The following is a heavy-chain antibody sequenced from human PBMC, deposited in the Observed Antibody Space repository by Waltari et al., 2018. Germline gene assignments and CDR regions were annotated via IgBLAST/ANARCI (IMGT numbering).Heavy chain of an antibody. CDR1: GYTFTGYY. V-gene: IGHV1-2*02. CDR3: ARDDWWLVLGSGFQH. J-gene: IGHJ1*01. D-gene: IGHD6-19*01. CDR2: ITPNSGGT. Sequence: QVQLVQSGAEVKKPGASVKVSCKASGYTFTGYYMHWVRQAPGQGLEWMGWITPNSGGTNDAQKFQGRVTMTRATSISTAYMELSRLRSDDTAVYYCARDDWWLVLGSGFQHWGQGTLVTVSS.